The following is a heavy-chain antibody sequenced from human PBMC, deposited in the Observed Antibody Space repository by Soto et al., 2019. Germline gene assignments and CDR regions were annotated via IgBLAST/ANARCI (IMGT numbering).Heavy chain of an antibody. V-gene: IGHV4-4*01. CDR1: GDSVTSSNW. CDR3: ARYDFGIFDY. CDR2: IYHSEST. D-gene: IGHD4-17*01. Sequence: RLSLTCAVSGDSVTSSNWWSWVRQPPGKGLEWIGEIYHSESTNYNPSLKSRVTMSIDKSKNQFSLKLTSVTAADTAVYFCARYDFGIFDYWGQGTLVTVSS. J-gene: IGHJ4*02.